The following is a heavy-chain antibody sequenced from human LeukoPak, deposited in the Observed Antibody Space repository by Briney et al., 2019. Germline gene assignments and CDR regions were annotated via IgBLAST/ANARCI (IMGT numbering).Heavy chain of an antibody. D-gene: IGHD3-22*01. CDR3: AKVSDRDSSGYYWGFEY. J-gene: IGHJ4*02. CDR1: GGSISGYY. V-gene: IGHV4-59*08. CDR2: VYYSGST. Sequence: PSETLSLTCTVSGGSISGYYWSWIRRPPGKGLECIGYVYYSGSTNYNPSLKSRVTISVDTSRNQFSLKLTSVTAADTAVYYCAKVSDRDSSGYYWGFEYWGQGTLVTVSS.